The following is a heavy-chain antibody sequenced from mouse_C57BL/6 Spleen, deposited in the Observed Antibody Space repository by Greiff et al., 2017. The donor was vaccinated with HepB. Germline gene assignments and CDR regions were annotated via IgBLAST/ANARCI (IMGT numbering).Heavy chain of an antibody. CDR2: INPNNGGT. V-gene: IGHV1-26*01. D-gene: IGHD2-12*01. CDR1: GYTFTDYY. Sequence: EVQLQQSGPELVKPGASVKISCKASGYTFTDYYMNWVKQSHGKSLEWIGDINPNNGGTSYNQKFKGKATLTVDKSSSTAYMELRSLTSEDSVVYYCARAYYSSYYFDYWGQGTTLTVSS. J-gene: IGHJ2*01. CDR3: ARAYYSSYYFDY.